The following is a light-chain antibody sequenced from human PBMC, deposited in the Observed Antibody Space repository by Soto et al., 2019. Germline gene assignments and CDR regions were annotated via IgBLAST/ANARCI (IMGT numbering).Light chain of an antibody. Sequence: HSVLTQPPSATGSPAQSVTISCTGTNSDVGGYNYVSWYQQYPGKAPKLIIYEVNERPSGVPDRFSGSKSGNTASLTVSGLQTADEDDYYCSSYEGRNWCVFGTGTKVTVL. CDR1: NSDVGGYNY. CDR2: EVN. J-gene: IGLJ1*01. V-gene: IGLV2-8*01. CDR3: SSYEGRNWCV.